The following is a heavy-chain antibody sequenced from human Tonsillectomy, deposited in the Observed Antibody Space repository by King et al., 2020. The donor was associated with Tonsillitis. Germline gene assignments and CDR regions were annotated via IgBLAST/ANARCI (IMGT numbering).Heavy chain of an antibody. D-gene: IGHD5-24*01. V-gene: IGHV5-51*01. CDR3: ARQEADGYSYFDY. CDR2: IYPGDSDT. CDR1: EYSFTSYW. Sequence: VQLVESGAEVKKPGESQKISCTGSEYSFTSYWIAWVRQMPGKGLEWMGIIYPGDSDTRYSPSFQGQVTFSADKSISTAYLQWSSLKASDTAMYYCARQEADGYSYFDYWGQGTLVTVSS. J-gene: IGHJ4*02.